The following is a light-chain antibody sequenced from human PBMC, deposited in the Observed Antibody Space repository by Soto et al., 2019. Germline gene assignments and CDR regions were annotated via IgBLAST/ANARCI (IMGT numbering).Light chain of an antibody. J-gene: IGKJ1*01. Sequence: DFQMTQSPSSLSASVGDRVTSTCRASQGISKYLAWYQQKPGKVPKLLISAASTLKSGVPYRFSGSGSGTDFLRTISSLQPEDVATYYCQKYNSAPETVGQGTKVDI. CDR1: QGISKY. V-gene: IGKV1-27*01. CDR3: QKYNSAPET. CDR2: AAS.